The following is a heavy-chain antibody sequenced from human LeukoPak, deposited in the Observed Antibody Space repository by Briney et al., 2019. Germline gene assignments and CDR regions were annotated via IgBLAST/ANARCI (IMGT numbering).Heavy chain of an antibody. CDR2: ISYDGSNK. V-gene: IGHV3-30*18. J-gene: IGHJ4*02. D-gene: IGHD3-10*01. CDR3: AKVVGGSRQGYYFDY. Sequence: PGGSLRLSCADSGFTFRNYAMHWVRQAPGKGLEWVAVISYDGSNKYYADSVKGRFTISRDNSKNTLYLQMNSLRAEDTAVYYCAKVVGGSRQGYYFDYWGQGTLVTVSS. CDR1: GFTFRNYA.